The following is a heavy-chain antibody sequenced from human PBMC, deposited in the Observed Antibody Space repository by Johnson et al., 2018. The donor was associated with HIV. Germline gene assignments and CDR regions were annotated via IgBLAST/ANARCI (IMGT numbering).Heavy chain of an antibody. V-gene: IGHV3-30*03. D-gene: IGHD6-19*01. CDR1: GFTFSSYG. CDR2: ISYDGRNK. Sequence: QVQLVESVGGVAQPGRSLRLSCAASGFTFSSYGMHWVRQAPGKGLEWVAVISYDGRNKYYADSVKGRFTISRDNSKNTLYLQMNSLRAEDTAVYYCAGGIAVSNWVDIWGQGTMVTVSS. CDR3: AGGIAVSNWVDI. J-gene: IGHJ3*02.